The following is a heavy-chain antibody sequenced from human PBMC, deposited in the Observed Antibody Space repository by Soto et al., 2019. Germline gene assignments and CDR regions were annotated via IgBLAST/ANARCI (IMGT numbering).Heavy chain of an antibody. D-gene: IGHD2-15*01. CDR2: IIPIFGTA. CDR3: ARGGELLLNRDAFDI. V-gene: IGHV1-69*13. J-gene: IGHJ3*02. Sequence: SVKVSCKASGGTFSSYAISWLRQAPGQGLEWMGGIIPIFGTANYAQKFQGRVTITADESTSTAYMELSSLRSEDTAVYYCARGGELLLNRDAFDIWGQGTMVTVSS. CDR1: GGTFSSYA.